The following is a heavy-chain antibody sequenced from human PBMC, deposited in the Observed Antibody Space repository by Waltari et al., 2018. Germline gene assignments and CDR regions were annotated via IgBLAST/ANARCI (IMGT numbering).Heavy chain of an antibody. CDR2: INPSGGST. Sequence: QVQLVQSGAEVKKPGASVKVSCKASGYTFTSYYMHWVRQAPGQGLEWVGIINPSGGSTSYAQKFQGRVTMTRDTSTSTVYMELSSLRSEDTAVYYCARDLGITIFGVVTADGSAVDYWGQGTLVTVSS. V-gene: IGHV1-46*01. D-gene: IGHD3-3*01. J-gene: IGHJ4*02. CDR3: ARDLGITIFGVVTADGSAVDY. CDR1: GYTFTSYY.